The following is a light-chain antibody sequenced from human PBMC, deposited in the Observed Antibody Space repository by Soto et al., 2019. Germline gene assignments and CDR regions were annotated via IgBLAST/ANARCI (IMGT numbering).Light chain of an antibody. Sequence: QSALTQPASVSGSRGQSITISCTGTSSDVGAHNFVSWYQQHPGKAPKLIIYEVNNRPSGVSNRFSGSKSGNTAALTISGLQAEDEAYYHCSSYTTGSTPVLFGGGTQLTVL. J-gene: IGLJ2*01. CDR3: SSYTTGSTPVL. CDR2: EVN. V-gene: IGLV2-14*01. CDR1: SSDVGAHNF.